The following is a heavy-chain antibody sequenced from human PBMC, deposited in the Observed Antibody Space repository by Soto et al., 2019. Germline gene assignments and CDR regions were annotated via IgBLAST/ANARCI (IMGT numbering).Heavy chain of an antibody. Sequence: QLQLVQSGAEVKKPGASVKVSCKASGYIFTSFPMHWVRQAPGQRLEWMGRSNAGNGNTEYSQEFQGRVTITRDTSATTLYMELSSLRSEDMAIYYCARENNYAFDYWGQGTLLTVSS. CDR1: GYIFTSFP. D-gene: IGHD4-4*01. V-gene: IGHV1-3*02. CDR2: SNAGNGNT. CDR3: ARENNYAFDY. J-gene: IGHJ4*02.